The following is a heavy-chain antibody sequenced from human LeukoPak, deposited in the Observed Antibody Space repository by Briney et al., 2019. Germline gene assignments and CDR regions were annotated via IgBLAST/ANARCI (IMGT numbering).Heavy chain of an antibody. CDR3: ARAGGEAIVVVVAATSPHNWFDP. CDR2: MNPNSGGT. J-gene: IGHJ5*02. D-gene: IGHD2-15*01. Sequence: GASVKVSCKASGYTFTTYDIHWVRQATGQGLEWMGWMNPNSGGTNYAQKFQGRVTMTRDTSISTAYMELSRLRSDDTAVYYCARAGGEAIVVVVAATSPHNWFDPWGQGTLVTVSS. V-gene: IGHV1-2*02. CDR1: GYTFTTYD.